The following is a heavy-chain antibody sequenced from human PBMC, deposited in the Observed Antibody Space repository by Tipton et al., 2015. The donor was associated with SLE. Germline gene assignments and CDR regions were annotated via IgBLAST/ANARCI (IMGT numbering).Heavy chain of an antibody. CDR2: IYYSGSS. Sequence: TLSLTCTVSGGSISSSSYYWGWIRQPPGKGLEWIGRIYYSGSSYYNPSLKSRVTISLDTSENQFSLKLNSLTAADTAVYYCAISVRDYFDSSGPTFDYWGQGTPVTVSS. CDR3: AISVRDYFDSSGPTFDY. J-gene: IGHJ4*02. V-gene: IGHV4-39*07. D-gene: IGHD3-22*01. CDR1: GGSISSSSYY.